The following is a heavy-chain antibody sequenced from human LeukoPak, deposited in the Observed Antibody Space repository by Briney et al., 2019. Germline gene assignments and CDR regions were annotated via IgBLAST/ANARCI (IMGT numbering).Heavy chain of an antibody. CDR3: ARGGAGGGYFPT. D-gene: IGHD3-16*01. CDR2: MKEDGSDE. Sequence: GGSLRLSWVASGFSFSDSTMSWVRQAAGKGLEWVAKMKEDGSDENYVDSVKGRFTISRDNARNSLHLQMKSLRAEDTAVYFCARGGAGGGYFPTWGQGILVIVSS. V-gene: IGHV3-7*03. J-gene: IGHJ1*01. CDR1: GFSFSDST.